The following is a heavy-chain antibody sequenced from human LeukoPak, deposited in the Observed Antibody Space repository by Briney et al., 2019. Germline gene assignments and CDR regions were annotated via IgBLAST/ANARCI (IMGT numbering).Heavy chain of an antibody. V-gene: IGHV3-74*01. Sequence: PGGSLRLSCAVSGFTVSSNYMSWVRQAPGKGLVWVSHNGRSTRYADSVKGRFTISRDNAKNTVYLQMNSLRVEDTAVYYCARDSNTDWYFDLWGRGTLVTVSS. CDR3: ARDSNTDWYFDL. D-gene: IGHD2-8*02. CDR1: GFTVSSNY. J-gene: IGHJ2*01. CDR2: NGRST.